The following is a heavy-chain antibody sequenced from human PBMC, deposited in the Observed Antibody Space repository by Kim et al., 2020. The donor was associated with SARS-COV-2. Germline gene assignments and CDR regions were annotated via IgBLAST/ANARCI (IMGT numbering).Heavy chain of an antibody. CDR1: GFTFTNYV. Sequence: ASVKVSCESSGFTFTNYVINWVRQAPGQGLEWVGWINTNTGNPTYAQGFTGRFVFSLDTSVSTAYLQIFSLKAEDTGVYYCAREEDTIGVCDSWGQGTLVTVSS. D-gene: IGHD3-22*01. J-gene: IGHJ4*02. CDR2: INTNTGNP. CDR3: AREEDTIGVCDS. V-gene: IGHV7-4-1*01.